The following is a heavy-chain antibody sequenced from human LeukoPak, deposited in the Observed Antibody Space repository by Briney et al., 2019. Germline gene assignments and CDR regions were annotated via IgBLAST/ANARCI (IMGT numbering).Heavy chain of an antibody. Sequence: SETLSLTCAVSDYSISSGDYWGWIRQPPGKGLEWTGSVYYSGSTHYSPSLKNRVTISVDTSKNQFSLKLRSVTAADTALYYCARTDSSGYFDYWGQGTLVTVSS. J-gene: IGHJ4*02. D-gene: IGHD3-22*01. CDR1: DYSISSGDY. V-gene: IGHV4-38-2*01. CDR2: VYYSGST. CDR3: ARTDSSGYFDY.